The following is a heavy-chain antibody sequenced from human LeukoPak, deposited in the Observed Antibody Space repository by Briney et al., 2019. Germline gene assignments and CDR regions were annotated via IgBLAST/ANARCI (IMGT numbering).Heavy chain of an antibody. V-gene: IGHV1-18*01. Sequence: GASVKVSCKASGYTFTSYGISWVRQAPGQGLEWMGWISAYNGNTNYAQKLQGRVTMTTDTSTSTAYMELRSLRSDDTAVYYCARVKGWLYYGSGSYYPFNFDYWGQGTLVTVSS. J-gene: IGHJ4*02. CDR1: GYTFTSYG. CDR2: ISAYNGNT. D-gene: IGHD3-10*01. CDR3: ARVKGWLYYGSGSYYPFNFDY.